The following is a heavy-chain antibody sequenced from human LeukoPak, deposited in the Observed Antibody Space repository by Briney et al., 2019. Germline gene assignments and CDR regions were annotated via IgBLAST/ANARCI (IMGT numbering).Heavy chain of an antibody. J-gene: IGHJ4*02. V-gene: IGHV3-9*01. CDR3: AKDILYSYGYLDY. CDR2: ISWNAGFT. CDR1: GFKFDAYA. Sequence: GGSLRLSCAASGFKFDAYAIHWVRQPPGKGLEWLSIISWNAGFTDYADSVKGRFTVSRDNVKNTLSLQMNSLRAEDTAVYYCAKDILYSYGYLDYWGQGTLVTVSS. D-gene: IGHD5-18*01.